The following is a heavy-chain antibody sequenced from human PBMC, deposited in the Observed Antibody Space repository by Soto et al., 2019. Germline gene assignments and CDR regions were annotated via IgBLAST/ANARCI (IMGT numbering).Heavy chain of an antibody. Sequence: ASVKVSCKASGGTFSSYAISWVRQAPGQGLEWMGGIIPIFGTANYAQKFQGRVTITADESTSTAYMELSSLRSEDTAVYYCARDGCSSTSCYWTYGMDVWGQGTTVTVSS. D-gene: IGHD2-2*01. CDR1: GGTFSSYA. V-gene: IGHV1-69*13. CDR2: IIPIFGTA. CDR3: ARDGCSSTSCYWTYGMDV. J-gene: IGHJ6*02.